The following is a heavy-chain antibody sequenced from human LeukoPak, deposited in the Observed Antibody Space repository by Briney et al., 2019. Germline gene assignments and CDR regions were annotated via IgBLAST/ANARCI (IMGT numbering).Heavy chain of an antibody. CDR3: ASRRVWTSHAFDI. D-gene: IGHD3/OR15-3a*01. Sequence: GGSLRLSCAASGFTFSSYWMHWVRQAPGKGLVWVSRINTDGSSTSYADSVKGRFTISRDNAKNTLYLQMNSLRAEDTAVYYRASRRVWTSHAFDIWGQGTMVTVSS. V-gene: IGHV3-74*01. J-gene: IGHJ3*02. CDR2: INTDGSST. CDR1: GFTFSSYW.